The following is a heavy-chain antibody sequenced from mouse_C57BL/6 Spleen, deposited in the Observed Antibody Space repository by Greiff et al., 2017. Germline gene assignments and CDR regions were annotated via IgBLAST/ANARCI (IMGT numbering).Heavy chain of an antibody. CDR2: IWPGGGT. V-gene: IGHV2-9-1*01. J-gene: IGHJ1*03. CDR1: GFSLTSYA. Sequence: QVQLQQSGPGLVAPSQSLSITCTVSGFSLTSYAISWVRQPPGKGLEWLGVIWPGGGTNYNSALKSRLSISKDNSKSQVFLKMNSLQTDDTARYYCARNEWYFDVWGTGTTVTVSS. CDR3: ARNEWYFDV.